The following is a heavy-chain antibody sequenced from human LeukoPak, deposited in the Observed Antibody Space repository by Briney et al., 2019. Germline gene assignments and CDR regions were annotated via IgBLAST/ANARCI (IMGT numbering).Heavy chain of an antibody. J-gene: IGHJ6*03. CDR3: ARAKGDRTYYYYYMDV. D-gene: IGHD2-21*01. CDR1: GYTFTSYA. CDR2: INTNTGNP. Sequence: ASVKVSCKASGYTFTSYAMNWVRQAPGQGLEWMGWINTNTGNPTHAQGFTGRFVFSLDTSVSTAYLQISSLKAEDTAVYYCARAKGDRTYYYYYMDVWGKGTTVTVSS. V-gene: IGHV7-4-1*02.